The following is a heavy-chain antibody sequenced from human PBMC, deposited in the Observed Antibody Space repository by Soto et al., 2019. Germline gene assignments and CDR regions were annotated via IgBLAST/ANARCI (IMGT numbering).Heavy chain of an antibody. CDR3: TTTYPNDDSRVVAY. CDR1: GFTFDDYA. D-gene: IGHD1-1*01. Sequence: EVQLVESGGGLVQPGRSLRLSCAASGFTFDDYAMHWVRQPPGKGLEWVSGITWNSGSKDYADSVKGRFTISRDNRKNSLYLQMNSLRGDDTALYYCTTTYPNDDSRVVAYWGQGTLVTVSS. J-gene: IGHJ4*02. V-gene: IGHV3-9*01. CDR2: ITWNSGSK.